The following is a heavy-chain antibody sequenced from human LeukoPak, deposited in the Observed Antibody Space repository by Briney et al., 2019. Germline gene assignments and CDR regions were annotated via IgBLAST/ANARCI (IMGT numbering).Heavy chain of an antibody. CDR1: EFIFSSYW. CDR3: ARGFSTAAPPVE. J-gene: IGHJ4*02. CDR2: IKQDGSEK. V-gene: IGHV3-7*01. Sequence: GGSLRLSCAASEFIFSSYWMSWVRQAPGKGLEWVANIKQDGSEKYYVDSVKARFTISRDNTKNTLHLQMNSLRAEDTAVYYCARGFSTAAPPVEWGQGTLVTVSS. D-gene: IGHD2-2*01.